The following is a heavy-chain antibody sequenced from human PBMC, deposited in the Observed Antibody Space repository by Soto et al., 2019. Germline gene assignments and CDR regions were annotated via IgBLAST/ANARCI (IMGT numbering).Heavy chain of an antibody. D-gene: IGHD3-10*01. Sequence: GGSLRLSCTVSGVTFSNYALHWVRQAPGKGLEWVSSLSGSGGTTYYADSVKGRFIISRDNSKNTLDLLMNSLRAEDTALYYCAKQRADYGSGADTFYFDSWGQGARVTVSS. CDR2: LSGSGGTT. V-gene: IGHV3-23*01. J-gene: IGHJ4*02. CDR3: AKQRADYGSGADTFYFDS. CDR1: GVTFSNYA.